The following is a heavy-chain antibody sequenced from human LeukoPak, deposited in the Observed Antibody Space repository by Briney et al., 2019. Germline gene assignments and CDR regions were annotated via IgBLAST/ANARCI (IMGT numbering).Heavy chain of an antibody. J-gene: IGHJ4*02. CDR3: AKSSGARGGNDY. Sequence: GGSLRLSCAASGFTLSSYWMSWVRQAPGKGLEWVANIKQDGSEKYYVDSVKGRFTISRDNAKNSLYLQMNSLRAEDTAVYYCAKSSGARGGNDYWGQGTLVTVSS. CDR2: IKQDGSEK. CDR1: GFTLSSYW. D-gene: IGHD3-10*01. V-gene: IGHV3-7*01.